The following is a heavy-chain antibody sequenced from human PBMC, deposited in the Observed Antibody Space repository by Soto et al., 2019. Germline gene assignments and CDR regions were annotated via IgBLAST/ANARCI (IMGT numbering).Heavy chain of an antibody. CDR2: IYSGGST. J-gene: IGHJ4*02. Sequence: PGGSLRLSCAASGFTVSSNYMSWVRQAPGKGLEWVSVIYSGGSTYYADSVKGRFTISRDNSKNTLYLQMNSLRAEDTAVYYCASKVRSGWYHNWGQGNLVTVSS. CDR3: ASKVRSGWYHN. CDR1: GFTVSSNY. D-gene: IGHD6-19*01. V-gene: IGHV3-66*01.